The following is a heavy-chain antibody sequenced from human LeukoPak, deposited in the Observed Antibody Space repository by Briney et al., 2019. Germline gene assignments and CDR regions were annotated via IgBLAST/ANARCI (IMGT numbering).Heavy chain of an antibody. D-gene: IGHD3-3*01. CDR1: GGSISSYY. J-gene: IGHJ3*02. CDR2: IYTSGST. Sequence: SETLSLTCTVSGGSISSYYWSWIRQPAGKGLEWIGRIYTSGSTNYNPSLKSRVTMSVDTSKNQFSLKLSSVTAADTAVYYCARAKSREVLRFLEWASDAFDIWGQGTMVTVSS. CDR3: ARAKSREVLRFLEWASDAFDI. V-gene: IGHV4-4*07.